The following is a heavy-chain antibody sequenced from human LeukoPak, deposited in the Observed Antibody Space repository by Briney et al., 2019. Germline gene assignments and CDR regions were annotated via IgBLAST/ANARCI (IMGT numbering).Heavy chain of an antibody. CDR1: GFTFSRYW. J-gene: IGHJ4*01. D-gene: IGHD1-26*01. V-gene: IGHV3-7*01. CDR2: MNQDGSEI. CDR3: AREWEVLDY. Sequence: GGSLRLSCVGSGFTFSRYWLNWVRQAPGKGLEWVANMNQDGSEIYYLDSVKGRFTISRDNAKNSVYLQMNGLKAEDTAVYYCAREWEVLDYWGHGTLVTVSS.